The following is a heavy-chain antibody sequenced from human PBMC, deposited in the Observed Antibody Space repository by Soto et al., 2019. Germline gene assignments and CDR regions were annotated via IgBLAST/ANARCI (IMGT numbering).Heavy chain of an antibody. Sequence: GASVKVSCKASGYTFTSYGISWVRQAPGQGLEWMGWISAYNGNTNYAQKLQGRVTMTTDTSTSTAYMELRSLRSDDTAVYYCARAGTTTSYYYYYNMDVWGKGTTVTVSS. V-gene: IGHV1-18*01. CDR1: GYTFTSYG. CDR2: ISAYNGNT. J-gene: IGHJ6*03. CDR3: ARAGTTTSYYYYYNMDV. D-gene: IGHD1-7*01.